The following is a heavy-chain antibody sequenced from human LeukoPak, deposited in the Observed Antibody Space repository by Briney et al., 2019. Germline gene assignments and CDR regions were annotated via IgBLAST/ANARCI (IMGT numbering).Heavy chain of an antibody. D-gene: IGHD2-2*02. J-gene: IGHJ6*03. V-gene: IGHV3-49*04. Sequence: PGGSLRLSCAVSGFTFSSYSMNWVRQAPGKGLEWVGFIRSKAYGGTTEYAASVKGRFTISRDDSKSIAYLQMNSLKSEDTAVYYCTRDIGCSSTSCYIWNYYYYYMDVWGKGTTVTVSS. CDR3: TRDIGCSSTSCYIWNYYYYYMDV. CDR1: GFTFSSYS. CDR2: IRSKAYGGTT.